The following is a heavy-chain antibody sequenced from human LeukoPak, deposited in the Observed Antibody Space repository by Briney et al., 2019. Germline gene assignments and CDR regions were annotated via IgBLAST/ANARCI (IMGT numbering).Heavy chain of an antibody. CDR3: AKGHGSGSYYFDY. V-gene: IGHV3-30*02. D-gene: IGHD3-10*01. Sequence: QPGGSLRLSCAASGFTFSSYGMHWVRQAPGKGPEWVAFIRYDGSNKYYADSVKGRFTISRDNSKNTLYLQMNSLRAEDTAVYYCAKGHGSGSYYFDYWGQGTLVTVSS. CDR2: IRYDGSNK. J-gene: IGHJ4*02. CDR1: GFTFSSYG.